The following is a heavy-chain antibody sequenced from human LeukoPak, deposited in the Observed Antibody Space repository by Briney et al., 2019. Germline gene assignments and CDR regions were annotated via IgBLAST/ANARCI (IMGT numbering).Heavy chain of an antibody. Sequence: GGSLRLSCAASGFTFSSYWMSWVRQAPGKGLEWVANIKQDGSEKYYVDSVKGRFTISRDNAKNSLYLQMNSLRAEDTAVYYCARDLPLGALARGAFDIWGQGTMVTASS. J-gene: IGHJ3*02. D-gene: IGHD3-10*01. CDR3: ARDLPLGALARGAFDI. CDR2: IKQDGSEK. V-gene: IGHV3-7*01. CDR1: GFTFSSYW.